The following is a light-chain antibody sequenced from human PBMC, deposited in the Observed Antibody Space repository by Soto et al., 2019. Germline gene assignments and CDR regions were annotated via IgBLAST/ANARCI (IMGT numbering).Light chain of an antibody. CDR1: NSDIGTYNF. J-gene: IGLJ2*01. V-gene: IGLV2-14*01. CDR3: SSYSGTSTLI. CDR2: EVS. Sequence: QSALTQAASVSGSPGQSITLSCTGSNSDIGTYNFVSWYQQHTDKAPRLILYEVSNRPSGISSRFSGSKSGISASLTISGLQPEDEALYFCSSYSGTSTLIFGGGTKLTVL.